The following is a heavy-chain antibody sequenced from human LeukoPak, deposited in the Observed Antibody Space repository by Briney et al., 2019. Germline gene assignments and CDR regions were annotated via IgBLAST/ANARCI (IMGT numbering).Heavy chain of an antibody. J-gene: IGHJ4*02. CDR1: GGSFSVYY. CDR2: INHSGST. D-gene: IGHD6-19*01. Sequence: SETLSLTCAVYGGSFSVYYWSWIRQPPGEGLEWIGEINHSGSTNYNPSLKSRVTISVDTSKNQFSLKLSSVTAADTAVYYCARGLRLEYSSGCDFDYWGQGTLVTVSS. V-gene: IGHV4-34*01. CDR3: ARGLRLEYSSGCDFDY.